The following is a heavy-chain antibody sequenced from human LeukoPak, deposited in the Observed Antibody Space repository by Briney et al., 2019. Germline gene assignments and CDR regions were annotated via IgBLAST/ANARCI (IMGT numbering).Heavy chain of an antibody. D-gene: IGHD6-13*01. CDR2: TSYDGSNK. V-gene: IGHV3-30-3*01. Sequence: GGSLRLSCAASGFTFSSYAMHWVRQAPGMGLEWVAVTSYDGSNKYYADSVKGRFTISRDNAKNTLYLQMNSLRAEDTAVYYCARGGDSSWYDYWGQGTLVTVSS. CDR1: GFTFSSYA. CDR3: ARGGDSSWYDY. J-gene: IGHJ4*02.